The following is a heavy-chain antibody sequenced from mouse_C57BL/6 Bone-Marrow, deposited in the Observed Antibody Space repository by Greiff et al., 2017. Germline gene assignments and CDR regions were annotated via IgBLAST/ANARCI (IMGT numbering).Heavy chain of an antibody. J-gene: IGHJ1*03. CDR1: GYTFTSYW. Sequence: QVQLQQPGAELVKPGASVKMSCKASGYTFTSYWITWVKQRPGQGLAWIGDIYPGSGSTNYNEKFKSKATLTVDTSSSTAYMQLSSLTSEDSAVDYCARDYYGSSYWYFDVWGTGTTVTVSS. V-gene: IGHV1-55*01. CDR2: IYPGSGST. D-gene: IGHD1-1*01. CDR3: ARDYYGSSYWYFDV.